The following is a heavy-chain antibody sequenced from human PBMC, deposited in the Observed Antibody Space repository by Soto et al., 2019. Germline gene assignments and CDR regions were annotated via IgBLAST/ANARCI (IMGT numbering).Heavy chain of an antibody. J-gene: IGHJ4*02. CDR3: ARRGGLYNWNDGDY. CDR2: IYYSGST. D-gene: IGHD1-1*01. CDR1: GGSISSSSYY. Sequence: SETPLTCTVSGGSISSSSYYWGWIRQPPGKGLEWIGSIYYSGSTYYNPSLKSRVTISVDTSKNQFSLKLSSVTAADTAVYYCARRGGLYNWNDGDYWGQGTLVTVSS. V-gene: IGHV4-39*01.